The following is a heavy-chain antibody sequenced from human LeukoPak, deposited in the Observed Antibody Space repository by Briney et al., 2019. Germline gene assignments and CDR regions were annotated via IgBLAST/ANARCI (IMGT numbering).Heavy chain of an antibody. CDR3: VRNNAMDV. D-gene: IGHD2-8*01. V-gene: IGHV3-30*03. CDR2: ISYDGSYK. CDR1: GFTFGSYG. J-gene: IGHJ6*02. Sequence: GGSLRLSCAASGFTFGSYGMHWVRQAPDKGLEWVAAISYDGSYKYYADSVKDRFTISRDNAKSSLNLQMNSLRAEDTALYYCVRNNAMDVWGQGTAVIVSS.